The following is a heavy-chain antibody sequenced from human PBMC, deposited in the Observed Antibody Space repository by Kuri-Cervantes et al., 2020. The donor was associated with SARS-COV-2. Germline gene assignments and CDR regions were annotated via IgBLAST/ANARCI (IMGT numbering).Heavy chain of an antibody. Sequence: GGSLRLSCAASGFTFSDYYMSWIRQAPGKGLEWISYISTGGSAIFYADSVKGRFTISRDNAKNSLYLQMNSLRAEDTAFYYCARGRAALRFLEWLCYDYWGQGTLVTVSS. CDR1: GFTFSDYY. V-gene: IGHV3-11*01. J-gene: IGHJ4*02. D-gene: IGHD3-3*01. CDR2: ISTGGSAI. CDR3: ARGRAALRFLEWLCYDY.